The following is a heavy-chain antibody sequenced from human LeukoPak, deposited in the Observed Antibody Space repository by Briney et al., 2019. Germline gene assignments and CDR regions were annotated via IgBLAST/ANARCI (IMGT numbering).Heavy chain of an antibody. CDR2: FSGSGGNT. Sequence: GGSLRLSCAASGFTLSSYAMSWVRQAPGKGLEWVSGFSGSGGNTYYADSVKGRFTISRDNSKNTLHLQMNSLRVEDTAVYYCAKGDAGYSSSWPPYDYWGQGTLVTVSS. CDR3: AKGDAGYSSSWPPYDY. D-gene: IGHD6-13*01. CDR1: GFTLSSYA. J-gene: IGHJ4*02. V-gene: IGHV3-23*01.